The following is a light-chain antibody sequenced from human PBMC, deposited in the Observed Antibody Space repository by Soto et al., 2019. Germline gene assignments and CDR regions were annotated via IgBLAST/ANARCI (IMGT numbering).Light chain of an antibody. V-gene: IGKV3-11*01. CDR3: QHRSNWPLT. J-gene: IGKJ4*01. CDR2: DAS. CDR1: QSVSSY. Sequence: EIVLTQSPATLSLSPGERATLSCRASQSVSSYLAWYQQKPGQAPRLLIYDASNRATGIPARFSGSGSGTDFSLTISSLEPEDFAVYYCQHRSNWPLTFGGGSKVEIK.